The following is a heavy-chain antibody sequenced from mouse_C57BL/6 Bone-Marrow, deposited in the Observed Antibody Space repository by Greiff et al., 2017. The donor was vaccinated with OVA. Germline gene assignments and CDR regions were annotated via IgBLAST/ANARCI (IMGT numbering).Heavy chain of an antibody. Sequence: QVQLQQSGPGLVQPSQSLSITCTVSGFSLTSYGVHWVRQSPGKGLEWLGVIWSGGSTDYNAAFISRLSISKDNSKSQVFFKMNSLQADDTAIYYCARRGDYYGSSYGEAWFAYWGQGTLVTVSA. V-gene: IGHV2-2*01. CDR3: ARRGDYYGSSYGEAWFAY. CDR2: IWSGGST. CDR1: GFSLTSYG. D-gene: IGHD1-1*01. J-gene: IGHJ3*01.